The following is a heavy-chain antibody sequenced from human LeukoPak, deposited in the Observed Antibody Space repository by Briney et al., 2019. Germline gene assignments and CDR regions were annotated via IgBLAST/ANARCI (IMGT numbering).Heavy chain of an antibody. Sequence: PGKSPRLSCAASGFTFSSYGMHWVRQAPGKGLEWVAVIWYDGSNKYYADSVKGRFTISRDNSKNTLYLQMNSLRAEDTAVYYCAKDGGLYDYVWGSYRYFDYWGQGTLVTVSS. CDR2: IWYDGSNK. CDR3: AKDGGLYDYVWGSYRYFDY. J-gene: IGHJ4*02. CDR1: GFTFSSYG. V-gene: IGHV3-33*06. D-gene: IGHD3-16*02.